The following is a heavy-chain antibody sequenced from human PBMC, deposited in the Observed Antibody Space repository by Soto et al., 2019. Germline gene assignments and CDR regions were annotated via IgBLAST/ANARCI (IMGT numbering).Heavy chain of an antibody. J-gene: IGHJ5*02. CDR3: ARVYPSDTRYGYVGNNWFDP. Sequence: GASVKVSCKASGYTFTSYYMHWVRQAPGQGLEWMGIINPSGGSTSYAQKFQGRVTMTRDTSTSTVYMELSSLRSEDTAVYYCARVYPSDTRYGYVGNNWFDPWGQGTLVNVSS. V-gene: IGHV1-46*03. D-gene: IGHD5-18*01. CDR1: GYTFTSYY. CDR2: INPSGGST.